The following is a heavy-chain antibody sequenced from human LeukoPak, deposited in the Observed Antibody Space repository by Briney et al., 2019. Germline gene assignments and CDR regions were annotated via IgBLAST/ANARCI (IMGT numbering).Heavy chain of an antibody. J-gene: IGHJ6*03. V-gene: IGHV4-4*07. Sequence: SETLSLTCTVSGGPIYSYYWSWIRQTAGKGLEWIGRLYPGVSTNYNPSLKSRVTMSVDTSKNQFALKLTSVTAADTALYYCARWYCSNNICFHMDVWGKGTTVTVFS. CDR1: GGPIYSYY. CDR2: LYPGVST. D-gene: IGHD2-8*01. CDR3: ARWYCSNNICFHMDV.